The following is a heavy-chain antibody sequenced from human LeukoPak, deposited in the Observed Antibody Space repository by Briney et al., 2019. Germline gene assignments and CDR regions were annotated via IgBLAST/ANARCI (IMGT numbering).Heavy chain of an antibody. CDR2: INPNSGGT. V-gene: IGHV1-2*02. D-gene: IGHD2-15*01. CDR1: GYTFTGYY. CDR3: ARDYVGVVAATRYYYGMDV. J-gene: IGHJ6*02. Sequence: ASVKVSCKASGYTFTGYYMHWVRQAPGQGLEWMGWINPNSGGTNYAQKFQGRVTMTRDTSISTAYMELSRLRSDDTAVYYCARDYVGVVAATRYYYGMDVWGQGTTVTVS.